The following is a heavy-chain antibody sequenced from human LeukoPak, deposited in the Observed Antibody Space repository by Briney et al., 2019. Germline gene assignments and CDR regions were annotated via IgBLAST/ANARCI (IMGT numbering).Heavy chain of an antibody. CDR2: INAGNGNT. CDR3: ARSSIVVVIRDSLAFDI. CDR1: GYTLTELS. V-gene: IGHV1-3*01. J-gene: IGHJ3*02. D-gene: IGHD3-22*01. Sequence: ASVKVSCKVSGYTLTELSMHWVRQAPGKGLEWMGWINAGNGNTKYSQKFQGRVTITRDTSASTAYMELSSLRSEDTAVYYCARSSIVVVIRDSLAFDIWGQGTMVTVSS.